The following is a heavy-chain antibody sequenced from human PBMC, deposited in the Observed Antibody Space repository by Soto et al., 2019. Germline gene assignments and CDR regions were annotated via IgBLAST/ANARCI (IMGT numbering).Heavy chain of an antibody. J-gene: IGHJ6*02. CDR2: IWYDGSNK. CDR1: GFTFSSYG. Sequence: GGSLRLSCAASGFTFSSYGMHWVRQAPGKGLEWVAVIWYDGSNKYYADSVKGRFTISRDNSKNTLYLQMNSLRAEDTAVYYCARDSRSYSSGWYKIYYYYGMDVWGQGTTVTVSS. D-gene: IGHD6-19*01. CDR3: ARDSRSYSSGWYKIYYYYGMDV. V-gene: IGHV3-33*01.